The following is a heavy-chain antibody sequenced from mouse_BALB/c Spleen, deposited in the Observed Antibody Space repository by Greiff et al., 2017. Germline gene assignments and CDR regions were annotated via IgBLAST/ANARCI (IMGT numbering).Heavy chain of an antibody. J-gene: IGHJ3*01. D-gene: IGHD2-4*01. CDR2: ISSGGGNT. CDR1: GFTFSSYT. V-gene: IGHV5-9*03. CDR3: ARIYYDYDGAY. Sequence: EVKLVESGGGLVKPGGSLKLSCAASGFTFSSYTMSWVRQTPEKRLEWVATISSGGGNTYYPDSVKGRFTISRDNAKNNLYLQMSSLRSEDTALYYCARIYYDYDGAYWGQGTLVTVSA.